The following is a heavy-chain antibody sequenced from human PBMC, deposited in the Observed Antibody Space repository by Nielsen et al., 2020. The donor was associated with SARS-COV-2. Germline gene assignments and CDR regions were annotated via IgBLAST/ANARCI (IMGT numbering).Heavy chain of an antibody. CDR2: ISSSSSYI. CDR3: ARLTTVTTFGLIDI. D-gene: IGHD4-17*01. CDR1: GFTFSSYS. V-gene: IGHV3-21*01. Sequence: LTCAASGFTFSSYSMNWVRQAPGKGLEWVSSISSSSSYIYYADSVKGRFTISRDNAKNSLYLQMNSLRAEDTAVYYCARLTTVTTFGLIDIWGQGTMVTVSS. J-gene: IGHJ3*02.